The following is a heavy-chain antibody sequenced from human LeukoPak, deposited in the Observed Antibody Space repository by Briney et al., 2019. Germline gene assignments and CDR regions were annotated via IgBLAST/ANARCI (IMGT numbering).Heavy chain of an antibody. J-gene: IGHJ6*02. D-gene: IGHD3-3*01. CDR1: GFTFSSYW. CDR2: IKQDGSEK. V-gene: IGHV3-7*03. Sequence: QTGGSLRLSCAASGFTFSSYWMSWVRQAPGKGLEWVANIKQDGSEKYYVDSVKGRFTISRDNAKNSLYLQMNSLRAEDTAVYYCARDRSGYYKYYYGMDVWGQGTTVTVSS. CDR3: ARDRSGYYKYYYGMDV.